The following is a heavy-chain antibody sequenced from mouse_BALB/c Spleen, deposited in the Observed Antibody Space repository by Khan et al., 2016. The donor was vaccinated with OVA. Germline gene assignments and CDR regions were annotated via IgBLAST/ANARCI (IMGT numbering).Heavy chain of an antibody. CDR3: AMGVYGTRGAWFAY. Sequence: EVQLQQSGPELVKPGASVKIPCKASGYTFTDYNMNWVKLSHGKSLEWIGDINPNNGYTIYNQKFKGKATLTVDKSSSTAYMALRSLTSEDTAVYYSAMGVYGTRGAWFAYWCQGTLVTVSA. D-gene: IGHD1-1*01. CDR1: GYTFTDYN. J-gene: IGHJ3*01. CDR2: INPNNGYT. V-gene: IGHV1-18*01.